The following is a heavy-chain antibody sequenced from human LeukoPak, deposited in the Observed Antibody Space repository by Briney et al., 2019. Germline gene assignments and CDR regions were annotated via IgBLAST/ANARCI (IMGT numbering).Heavy chain of an antibody. V-gene: IGHV3-30-3*01. CDR3: AKAELGVDTFFDY. J-gene: IGHJ4*02. CDR1: GFTLSSYA. Sequence: PGGSLRLSCAASGFTLSSYAMHWVRQAPGKGLEWVAVISYDGSNEYYADSVKGRFTISRDNSKRTLFLQMNSLRAEDTAFYYCAKAELGVDTFFDYWGQGTLVTVSS. CDR2: ISYDGSNE. D-gene: IGHD3-3*01.